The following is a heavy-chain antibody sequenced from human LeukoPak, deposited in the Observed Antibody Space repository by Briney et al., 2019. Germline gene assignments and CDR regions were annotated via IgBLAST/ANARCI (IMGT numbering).Heavy chain of an antibody. D-gene: IGHD3-22*01. CDR3: ARLERDYYDSSGPRDGAFDI. J-gene: IGHJ3*02. V-gene: IGHV5-10-1*01. Sequence: GECLKISCKGSGYSFTSYWTSWVRHLPGKGLEWMGTIVPSDAYTNYNPSFQGHVNISADKSISTAYLQWSSLKASDTAMYYWARLERDYYDSSGPRDGAFDIWGQGTMVTVSS. CDR2: IVPSDAYT. CDR1: GYSFTSYW.